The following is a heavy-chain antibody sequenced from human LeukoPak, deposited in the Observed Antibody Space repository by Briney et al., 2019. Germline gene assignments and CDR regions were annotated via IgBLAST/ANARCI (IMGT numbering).Heavy chain of an antibody. CDR2: IWYDGSNK. CDR3: ARVSCSSSSCYLASYYFDS. D-gene: IGHD2-2*01. Sequence: QAGGSLRLSCAASGFSFRSYAMHWVRQAPGKGLEWVAVIWYDGSNKDYADSVKGRFTISRDNSKNTLSLQMNSLRVEDTAIYYCARVSCSSSSCYLASYYFDSWGQGTLDTVSS. CDR1: GFSFRSYA. V-gene: IGHV3-33*08. J-gene: IGHJ4*02.